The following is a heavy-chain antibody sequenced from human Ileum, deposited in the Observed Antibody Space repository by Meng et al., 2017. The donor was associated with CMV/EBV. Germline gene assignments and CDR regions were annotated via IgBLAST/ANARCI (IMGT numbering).Heavy chain of an antibody. V-gene: IGHV4-61*02. Sequence: GELRGWGPGLVGPSEPLPLTWPVSGGSIGSGDYYWSWIRQPAGKGLEWIGRIHISGATNYNPSLKSRVTMSVDTSKNQFSLKVRSVTAADTAVYYCAREMSRTGFFDYWGQGNLVTVPS. CDR2: IHISGAT. CDR3: AREMSRTGFFDY. J-gene: IGHJ4*02. CDR1: GGSIGSGDYY. D-gene: IGHD1-1*01.